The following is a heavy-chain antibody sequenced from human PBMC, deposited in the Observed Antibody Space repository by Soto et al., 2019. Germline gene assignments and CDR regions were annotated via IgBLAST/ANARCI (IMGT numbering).Heavy chain of an antibody. CDR3: ATPAEALDTAMLKGLAH. D-gene: IGHD5-18*01. J-gene: IGHJ4*02. CDR1: GGTFSNSA. CDR2: ILPIFGTP. V-gene: IGHV1-69*13. Sequence: ASVKVSCKASGGTFSNSAIIWVRQAPGQGLEWMGGILPIFGTPNYAQKFQGRLTISADEFSSTAYMELNILRSEDTAVYHCATPAEALDTAMLKGLAHWGQGSLVTVSS.